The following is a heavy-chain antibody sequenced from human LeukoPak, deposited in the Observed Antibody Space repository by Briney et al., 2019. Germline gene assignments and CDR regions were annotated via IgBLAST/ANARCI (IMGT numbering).Heavy chain of an antibody. CDR1: GYTFSTNG. J-gene: IGHJ5*02. D-gene: IGHD3-10*01. CDR2: ISAYNGNT. CDR3: ARDRGRAPFDP. Sequence: GASVKVSCKASGYTFSTNGISWVRQAPGQGLKWMGWISAYNGNTNYAQKLQGRVTMTTDTSTSTAYMELRSLRSDDTAVYYCARDRGRAPFDPWGQGTLVTVSS. V-gene: IGHV1-18*01.